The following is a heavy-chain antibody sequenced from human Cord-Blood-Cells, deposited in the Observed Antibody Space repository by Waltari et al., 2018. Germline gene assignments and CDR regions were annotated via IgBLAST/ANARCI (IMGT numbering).Heavy chain of an antibody. CDR1: GFTFSSHA. CDR3: ARDRAWDWNDFDY. D-gene: IGHD1-1*01. J-gene: IGHJ4*02. Sequence: QVQLVESGGGVVQPGRSLRLSCAASGFTFSSHAMHWVRQAPGKGLEWVAVISYDGSNKYYADSVKGRFTISRDNSKNTLYLQMNSLRAEDTAVYYCARDRAWDWNDFDYWGQGTLVTVSS. V-gene: IGHV3-30-3*01. CDR2: ISYDGSNK.